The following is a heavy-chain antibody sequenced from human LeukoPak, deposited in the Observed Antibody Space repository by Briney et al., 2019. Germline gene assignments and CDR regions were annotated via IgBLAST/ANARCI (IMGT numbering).Heavy chain of an antibody. CDR2: INPSGGST. D-gene: IGHD5-24*01. CDR3: ARTGRDGYLEGAFDI. V-gene: IGHV1-46*01. J-gene: IGHJ3*02. Sequence: GASVKVSCKASGYTFTSYYMHWVRQAPGQGLEWMGIINPSGGSTSYAQKFQGRVTMTTDTSTSTAYMELRSLRSDDTAVYYCARTGRDGYLEGAFDIWGQGTMVTVSS. CDR1: GYTFTSYY.